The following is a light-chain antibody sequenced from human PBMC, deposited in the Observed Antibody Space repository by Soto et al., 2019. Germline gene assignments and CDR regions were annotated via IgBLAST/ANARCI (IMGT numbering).Light chain of an antibody. V-gene: IGKV3-11*01. CDR3: QQRNSWPPTFT. J-gene: IGKJ5*01. CDR2: DTS. CDR1: QSVGSF. Sequence: EIVLTQSPATLSLSPLEIATLSFMASQSVGSFLAWYQQKPGQAPRLLIYDTSIRATGIPARFSGSGSGTDFTLTISSLEPEDFAVYYCQQRNSWPPTFTFGQGTRLEIK.